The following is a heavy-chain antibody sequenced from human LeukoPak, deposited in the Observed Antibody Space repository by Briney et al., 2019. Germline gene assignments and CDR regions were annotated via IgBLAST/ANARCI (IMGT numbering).Heavy chain of an antibody. CDR2: INHSGST. CDR1: GGSFSGYY. V-gene: IGHV4-34*01. Sequence: PSETLSLTCAVYGGSFSGYYWSWIRQPPGKGLEWIWEINHSGSTNYNPSRKSRVTISVDTSKNQFSLKLSSVTAADAAVYYCARGLGDDSSGYADYWGQGTLVTVSS. D-gene: IGHD3-22*01. CDR3: ARGLGDDSSGYADY. J-gene: IGHJ4*02.